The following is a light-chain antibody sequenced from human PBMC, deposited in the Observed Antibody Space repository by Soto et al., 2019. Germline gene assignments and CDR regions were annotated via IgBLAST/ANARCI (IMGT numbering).Light chain of an antibody. CDR1: QYVNSF. V-gene: IGKV3-11*01. J-gene: IGKJ1*01. Sequence: EIVLTQSPATLSLSPGERATLSCRASQYVNSFLAWYQQKAGQAPRLLIYDASHRATGIPARFSGSGSGTDFTLTINSLEPEDFALYYCQQRYNWPPTFGQGTKVDIK. CDR2: DAS. CDR3: QQRYNWPPT.